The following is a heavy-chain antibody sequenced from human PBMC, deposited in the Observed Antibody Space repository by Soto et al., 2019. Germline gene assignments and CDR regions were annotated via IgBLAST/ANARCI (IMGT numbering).Heavy chain of an antibody. CDR3: APLSVSLSGPYGIHV. J-gene: IGHJ6*02. V-gene: IGHV4-39*01. CDR1: GYSVTSSDYY. Sequence: PSETLSLTCSVSGYSVTSSDYYWAWIRQPPGKGLEWIGSMFYSGLTYYNPSLKSRVTLSVDTSKNQFSVRLNSVTAADTAVYYCAPLSVSLSGPYGIHVWGQGPRSPSP. CDR2: MFYSGLT. D-gene: IGHD2-15*01.